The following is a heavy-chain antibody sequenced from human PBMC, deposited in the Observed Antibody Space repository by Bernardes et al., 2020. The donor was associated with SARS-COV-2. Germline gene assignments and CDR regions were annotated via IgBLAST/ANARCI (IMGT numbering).Heavy chain of an antibody. CDR3: ATGAATYFYDSGGYYRFDY. V-gene: IGHV1-24*01. J-gene: IGHJ4*02. CDR2: FDPEAGER. CDR1: GYSLTELS. D-gene: IGHD3-22*01. Sequence: ASVKVSCKVSGYSLTELSLHWVRQAPGRGLEWMGGFDPEAGERIYAQKFQGRASMTEDTSTDTAYMELGSLGSEDTAVYYCATGAATYFYDSGGYYRFDYWGQGTPVTVSS.